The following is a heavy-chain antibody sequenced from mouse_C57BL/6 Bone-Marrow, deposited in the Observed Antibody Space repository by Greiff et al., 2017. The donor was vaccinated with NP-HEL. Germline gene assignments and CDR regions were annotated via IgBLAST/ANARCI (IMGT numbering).Heavy chain of an antibody. J-gene: IGHJ3*01. CDR1: GYTFTTYW. CDR3: ARKAYYGRSYEFAY. Sequence: QVQLQQPGAELVKPGASVKLSCKASGYTFTTYWMQWVKQTPGQGLEWIGEIDPSASYTNYNQKFKGKATLTVDTSSSTATMQLSSLTSEDSAVYYCARKAYYGRSYEFAYWGQGTLVTVSA. CDR2: IDPSASYT. D-gene: IGHD1-1*01. V-gene: IGHV1-50*01.